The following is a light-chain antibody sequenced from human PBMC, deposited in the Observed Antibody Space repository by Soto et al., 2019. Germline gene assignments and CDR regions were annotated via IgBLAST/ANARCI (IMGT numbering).Light chain of an antibody. CDR2: KAS. CDR3: QQYNSYPS. Sequence: DIQMTQSPSTLSASVGDRVTITCRASQSISSWLAWYQQKPGKAPKLLIYKASSLESGVPSRFSGSGSGTEFPLISSRLQPDDFATYYCQQYNSYPSFGGGTKVEIK. CDR1: QSISSW. V-gene: IGKV1-5*03. J-gene: IGKJ4*01.